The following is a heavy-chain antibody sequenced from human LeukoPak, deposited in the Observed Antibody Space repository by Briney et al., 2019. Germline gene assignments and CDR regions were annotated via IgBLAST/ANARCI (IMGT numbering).Heavy chain of an antibody. CDR2: FDPEDGET. CDR3: ARGTMYSGSYSLDY. CDR1: GYTLTELS. Sequence: GASVKVSCKVSGYTLTELSMHWVRQAPGKGLEWMGGFDPEDGETIYAQKFQGRVTITADESTSTAYMELSSLRSEDTAVYYCARGTMYSGSYSLDYWGQGTLVTVSS. J-gene: IGHJ4*02. V-gene: IGHV1-24*01. D-gene: IGHD1-26*01.